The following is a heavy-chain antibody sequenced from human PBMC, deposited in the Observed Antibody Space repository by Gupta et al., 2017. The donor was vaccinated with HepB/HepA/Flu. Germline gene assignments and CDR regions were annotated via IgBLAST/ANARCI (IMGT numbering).Heavy chain of an antibody. V-gene: IGHV3-15*01. D-gene: IGHD3-10*01. J-gene: IGHJ6*02. CDR3: TTDHLGIDYITMGRGVPYYGMDV. CDR2: IKSKTDGGTT. CDR1: GFTFSNAG. Sequence: EVQLVESGGGLVKPGGSLRLSCAASGFTFSNAGMSWVRQAPGKGLEWVGRIKSKTDGGTTDYAAPVKGRFTISRDDSKNTLYLQMNSLKTEDTAVYYCTTDHLGIDYITMGRGVPYYGMDVWGQGTTVTVSS.